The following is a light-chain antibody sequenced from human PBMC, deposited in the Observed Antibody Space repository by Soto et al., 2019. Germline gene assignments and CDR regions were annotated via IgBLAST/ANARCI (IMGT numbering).Light chain of an antibody. V-gene: IGKV3-15*01. CDR1: QRISFN. CDR3: QQYNHWPWT. Sequence: EVVMTQSPGTLSVSPGERATLSCRAGQRISFNLALYQLKPGQVPRLLIYGASTRATGVPARFSGSGSGTEFTLTIRSLQSEDFAVYYCQQYNHWPWTFGQGTKVEIK. CDR2: GAS. J-gene: IGKJ1*01.